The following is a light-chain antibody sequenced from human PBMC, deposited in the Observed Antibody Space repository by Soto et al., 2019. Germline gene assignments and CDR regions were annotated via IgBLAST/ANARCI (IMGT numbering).Light chain of an antibody. CDR2: DAF. Sequence: EIVLTQSPGSLSLSPGERATLSCRASQSVDDKYLAWYQQKRGQAPRLLIYDAFSRATGVPDRFIGSGSGTDFTLTITSLEPEDFALYYCQQSPRTFGQGTKVEIK. CDR3: QQSPRT. J-gene: IGKJ1*01. CDR1: QSVDDKY. V-gene: IGKV3-20*01.